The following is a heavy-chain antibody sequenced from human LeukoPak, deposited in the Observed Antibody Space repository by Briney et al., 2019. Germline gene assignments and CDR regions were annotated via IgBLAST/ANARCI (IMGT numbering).Heavy chain of an antibody. V-gene: IGHV1-2*04. D-gene: IGHD4-17*01. Sequence: ASVKVSCKVSGYTLTELSMHWVRQAPGQGLEWMGWINPNSGGTNYAQKFQGWVTMTRDTSISTAYMELSRLRSDDTAVYYCARAVTTYIAFDYWGQGTLVTVSS. J-gene: IGHJ4*02. CDR1: GYTLTELS. CDR2: INPNSGGT. CDR3: ARAVTTYIAFDY.